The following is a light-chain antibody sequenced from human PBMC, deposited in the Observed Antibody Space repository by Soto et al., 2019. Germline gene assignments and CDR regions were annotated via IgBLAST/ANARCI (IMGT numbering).Light chain of an antibody. V-gene: IGKV3-20*01. J-gene: IGKJ2*01. CDR3: QQYGSSSFT. Sequence: EIVLTQSPCTLSLSSGERATLSCMASQSVSSSYLAWYQQKPGQAPRLLVYATSSRATGIPDRFSGSGSGTDFTLTISRLEPEDFAVYYCQQYGSSSFTFGQGTKLEIK. CDR1: QSVSSSY. CDR2: ATS.